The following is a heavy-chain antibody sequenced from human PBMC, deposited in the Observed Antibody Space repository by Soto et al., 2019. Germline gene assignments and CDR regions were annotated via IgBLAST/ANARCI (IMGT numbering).Heavy chain of an antibody. J-gene: IGHJ4*02. CDR2: INHNSGGT. CDR3: ARAYGLVAGMIDY. D-gene: IGHD6-19*01. CDR1: GYTFTGYY. V-gene: IGHV1-2*04. Sequence: QVQLVQSGAEVKKPGASVKVSCKASGYTFTGYYMHWVRQAPGQGLEWMGWINHNSGGTNYAQKFQGWVTMTRDTSISTAYMELSRLRSDDTAVYYCARAYGLVAGMIDYWGQGTLVTVSS.